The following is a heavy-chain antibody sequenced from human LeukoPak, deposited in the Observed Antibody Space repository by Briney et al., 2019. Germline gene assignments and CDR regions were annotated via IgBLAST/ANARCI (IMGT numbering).Heavy chain of an antibody. CDR1: RFTFSSYA. V-gene: IGHV3-23*01. CDR3: ATDSSSWYFDF. D-gene: IGHD6-13*01. J-gene: IGHJ4*02. Sequence: GGSLRLSCAASRFTFSSYAMNWVRQAPGKGLEWVSVITGSGGSTDYADSVKGRFTISRDNSRNTLYLQMNSLRAEDTAIYYCATDSSSWYFDFWGQGTLVTVSS. CDR2: ITGSGGST.